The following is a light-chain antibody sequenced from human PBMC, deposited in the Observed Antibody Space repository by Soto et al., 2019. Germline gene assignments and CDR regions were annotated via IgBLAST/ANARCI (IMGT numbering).Light chain of an antibody. CDR3: SSYAGSNTHVV. Sequence: QSVLTQPPSASGSPGQSVTISCTGTSGDVGGYNYVSWYQQHPGKAPKLMIYEVSKRPSGVPARFSGSKSGNTASLTVSGLQAEDEADYYCSSYAGSNTHVVFGGGTKVTVL. J-gene: IGLJ2*01. V-gene: IGLV2-8*01. CDR1: SGDVGGYNY. CDR2: EVS.